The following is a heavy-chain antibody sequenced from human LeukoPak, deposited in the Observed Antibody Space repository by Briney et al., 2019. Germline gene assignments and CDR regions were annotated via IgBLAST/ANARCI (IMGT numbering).Heavy chain of an antibody. V-gene: IGHV1-46*03. CDR1: GYTFTSYY. J-gene: IGHJ5*02. CDR3: AREAPGITIFGVAAWNWFDP. CDR2: INPSGGST. Sequence: GASVKVSCKASGYTFTSYYMHWVRQAPGQGLEWMGIINPSGGSTSYAQKFQGRVTMTRGTFTSTVYMELSRLRSEDTAVYYCAREAPGITIFGVAAWNWFDPWGQGTLVTVSS. D-gene: IGHD3-3*01.